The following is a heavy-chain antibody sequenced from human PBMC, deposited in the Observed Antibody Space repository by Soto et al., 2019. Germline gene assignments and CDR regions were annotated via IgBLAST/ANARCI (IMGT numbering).Heavy chain of an antibody. J-gene: IGHJ4*02. V-gene: IGHV3-23*01. D-gene: IGHD3-10*01. CDR2: ISRGGRGT. Sequence: GGSLRLSCATSGFTFSSYAMSWVREAPGKGLEWVSSISRGGRGTNYADSVKGRFTISRDNSKNTLFLQMNSLRDEDTAVYYCAKNYYASGSYLDYWGQGTLVTVSS. CDR3: AKNYYASGSYLDY. CDR1: GFTFSSYA.